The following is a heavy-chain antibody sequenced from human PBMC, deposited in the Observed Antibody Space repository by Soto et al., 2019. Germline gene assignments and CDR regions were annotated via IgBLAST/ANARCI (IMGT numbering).Heavy chain of an antibody. D-gene: IGHD3-3*01. J-gene: IGHJ6*03. V-gene: IGHV4-59*01. CDR1: GGSISSYY. CDR3: AREYPDYDFWSGYSPNYYYMDV. CDR2: IYYSGST. Sequence: SLTCTVSGGSISSYYWSWIRQPPGKGLEWIGYIYYSGSTNYNPSLKSRVTISVDTSKNQFSLKLSSVTAADTAVYYCAREYPDYDFWSGYSPNYYYMDVWGKGTTVTVSS.